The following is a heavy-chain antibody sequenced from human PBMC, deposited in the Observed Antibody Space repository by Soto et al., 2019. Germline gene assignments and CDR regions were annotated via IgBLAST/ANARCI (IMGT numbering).Heavy chain of an antibody. CDR3: VKAVFSGYYYVPFDY. Sequence: SQTLSLTCVISGDSVSSNSATWDWIRQSPSRGLEWLGRTYYRSKWYNDYAESVRSRITITPDTSKNQFSLHLTSVTPEDTAVYYCVKAVFSGYYYVPFDYWGQGTLVTVSS. J-gene: IGHJ4*02. V-gene: IGHV6-1*01. D-gene: IGHD3-22*01. CDR2: TYYRSKWYN. CDR1: GDSVSSNSAT.